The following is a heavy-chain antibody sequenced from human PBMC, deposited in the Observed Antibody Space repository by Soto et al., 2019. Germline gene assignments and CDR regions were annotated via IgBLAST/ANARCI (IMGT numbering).Heavy chain of an antibody. CDR3: ARSRHLSGSYLDDFDI. Sequence: GASLKISCKRSGYSFTSYWIGWVRQMPGKGLEWMGIIYPGDSDTRYSPSFQGQVTISADKSISTAYLQWSSLKASDTAMYYCARSRHLSGSYLDDFDIWGQGTMVTVS. CDR1: GYSFTSYW. D-gene: IGHD1-26*01. V-gene: IGHV5-51*01. J-gene: IGHJ3*02. CDR2: IYPGDSDT.